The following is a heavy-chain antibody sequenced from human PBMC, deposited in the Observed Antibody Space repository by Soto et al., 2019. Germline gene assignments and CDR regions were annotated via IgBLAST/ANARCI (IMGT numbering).Heavy chain of an antibody. CDR2: IYYSGNT. CDR1: GGSISSYY. CDR3: AREAAPVHVNKWFDP. J-gene: IGHJ5*02. D-gene: IGHD6-13*01. Sequence: SETLSLTCTVSGGSISSYYWSWIRQPPGKGLKWIGYIYYSGNTNYNPSLKSRVTISIDPSKNQLSLKLSSVTAADTAVYYCAREAAPVHVNKWFDPWGAGSLLTV. V-gene: IGHV4-59*01.